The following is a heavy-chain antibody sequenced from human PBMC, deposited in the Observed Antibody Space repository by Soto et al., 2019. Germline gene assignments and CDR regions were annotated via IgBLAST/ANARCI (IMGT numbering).Heavy chain of an antibody. CDR1: GYTFIGYY. Sequence: HVQLVQSGAEVKKPGASVNISCKASGYTFIGYYMNWVRHAPGQGLEWMGWINTSTGGAHSAQKFQGWVTMTSDRPSSTAYVELRGLKSDDSAVYYCARASGRDYYYGMGVWGQGTTVIVSS. CDR3: ARASGRDYYYGMGV. V-gene: IGHV1-2*04. CDR2: INTSTGGA. J-gene: IGHJ6*02.